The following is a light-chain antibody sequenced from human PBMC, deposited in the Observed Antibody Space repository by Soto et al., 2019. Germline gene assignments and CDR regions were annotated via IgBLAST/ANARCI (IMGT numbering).Light chain of an antibody. Sequence: EIVLTQSPGTLSLSPGERATLSCRASQSVSSSYLAWYQQKPGQAPRLLIYGASSRATGIPDRFSGSGSGTYFTLTISRLEPEDFAVYYCQQYGRSRPKWTFGQGTKVEIK. CDR3: QQYGRSRPKWT. CDR2: GAS. V-gene: IGKV3-20*01. CDR1: QSVSSSY. J-gene: IGKJ1*01.